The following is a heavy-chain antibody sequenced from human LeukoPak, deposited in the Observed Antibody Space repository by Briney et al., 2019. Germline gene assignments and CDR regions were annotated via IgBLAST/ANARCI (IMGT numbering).Heavy chain of an antibody. CDR2: KKQDGSEK. D-gene: IGHD2-2*01. CDR3: ARMEVTDIPTSNDAFDI. CDR1: GFTLSICW. Sequence: PGVSLTLLCAASGFTLSICWMIWVRQARGKGGVGVANKKQDGSEKYYVDSVKGRFTISRDNAKNSLYLQMNSLRAEDTAVYDCARMEVTDIPTSNDAFDIWGEGTMVTVSS. J-gene: IGHJ3*02. V-gene: IGHV3-7*01.